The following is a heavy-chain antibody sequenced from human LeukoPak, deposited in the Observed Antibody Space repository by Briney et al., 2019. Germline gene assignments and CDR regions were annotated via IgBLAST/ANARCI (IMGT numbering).Heavy chain of an antibody. V-gene: IGHV1-2*06. CDR2: INPNSGGT. Sequence: GASVKVSCKASGYAFIGYYMHWVRQAPGQGLEWVGRINPNSGGTNYAQKFQGRVTMTRDTSISTAYMELSRLRSDDTAVYYCAGTYYYDSSGSYRAFDIWGQGTMVTVSS. CDR3: AGTYYYDSSGSYRAFDI. D-gene: IGHD3-22*01. CDR1: GYAFIGYY. J-gene: IGHJ3*02.